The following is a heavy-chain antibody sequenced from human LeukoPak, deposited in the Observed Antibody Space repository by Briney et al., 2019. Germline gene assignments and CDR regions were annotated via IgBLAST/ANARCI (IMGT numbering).Heavy chain of an antibody. V-gene: IGHV3-33*06. D-gene: IGHD2-15*01. CDR3: AKGGVGYGSYYYMDV. Sequence: GGSLRLSCAASGFTFSSYGMHWVRQAPGKGLEWVAVIWYDGSNKYYADSVKGRFTISRDNSKNPLYLQMNSLRAEDTAVYYCAKGGVGYGSYYYMDVWGKGTTVTVSS. CDR1: GFTFSSYG. CDR2: IWYDGSNK. J-gene: IGHJ6*03.